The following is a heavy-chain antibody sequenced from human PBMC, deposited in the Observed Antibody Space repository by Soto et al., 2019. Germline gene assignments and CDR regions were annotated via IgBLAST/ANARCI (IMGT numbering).Heavy chain of an antibody. CDR3: ARGRYCLTARSFQQWFDY. J-gene: IGHJ5*01. D-gene: IGHD2-15*01. Sequence: TXSLTGAFSVYSISSVYDFLAWIRQPPGQALEYIGYIYKSTTTYYNPSFESRVAISLDTSKSQFSLTVTSVTAADTAVYFSARGRYCLTARSFQQWFDYWGKGNLATV. CDR2: IYKSTTT. V-gene: IGHV4-30-4*01. CDR1: VYSISSVYDF.